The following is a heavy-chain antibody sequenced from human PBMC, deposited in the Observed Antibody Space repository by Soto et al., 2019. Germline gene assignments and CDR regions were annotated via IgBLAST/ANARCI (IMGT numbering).Heavy chain of an antibody. D-gene: IGHD3-22*01. CDR1: GFTFSDFG. CDR2: IWNDGSNQ. V-gene: IGHV3-33*01. CDR3: ARAISFHDSSGYYPDY. Sequence: QVQLVESGGGVVQPGRSLRLSCATSGFTFSDFGMHWVRQAPGKGLEWVALIWNDGSNQYYADSVRGRFTISRDNSKRTLYLQMSSLRTEDTAVYYCARAISFHDSSGYYPDYWGQGTLVTVSS. J-gene: IGHJ4*02.